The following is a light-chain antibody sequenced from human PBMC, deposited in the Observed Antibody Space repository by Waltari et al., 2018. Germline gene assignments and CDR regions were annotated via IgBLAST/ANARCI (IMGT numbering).Light chain of an antibody. Sequence: QLVLTQSPSASASLRASVKLTCPLSSGHSTNVVAWLQQQPEKGPRFLMKVNSDGSHTKGDEIPDRFSGSSSGAERYLTISSLQSEDETDYYCQTGGHGTWVFGGGTKLTVL. CDR1: SGHSTNV. CDR2: VNSDGSH. V-gene: IGLV4-69*01. CDR3: QTGGHGTWV. J-gene: IGLJ3*02.